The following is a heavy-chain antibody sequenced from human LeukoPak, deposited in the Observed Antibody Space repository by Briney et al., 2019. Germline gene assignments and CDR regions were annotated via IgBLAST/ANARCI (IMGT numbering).Heavy chain of an antibody. Sequence: GGSLRLSCAASGFTFSSYWMHWVRQAPGKGLVWVSRINSDGSSTSYADSVKGRFTISRDNAKNTLYLQMNSLRDEDTAVYYCAFVPWTTVTTIDYWGQGTLVTVSS. D-gene: IGHD4-17*01. J-gene: IGHJ4*02. CDR3: AFVPWTTVTTIDY. CDR2: INSDGSST. CDR1: GFTFSSYW. V-gene: IGHV3-74*01.